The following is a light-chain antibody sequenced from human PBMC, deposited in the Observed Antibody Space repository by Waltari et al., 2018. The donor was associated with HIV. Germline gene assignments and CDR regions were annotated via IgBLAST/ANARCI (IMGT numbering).Light chain of an antibody. V-gene: IGKV3-15*01. J-gene: IGKJ2*01. Sequence: VMTQSPATISKSRGETATLSCRASESLNSHLAWYQHKPGQPPRLLIYGASTRAAGIPARFSGSGSGTEFSLTISSLQSEDFAVYYCQQYNNWPPYTFGQGTRLEIK. CDR1: ESLNSH. CDR3: QQYNNWPPYT. CDR2: GAS.